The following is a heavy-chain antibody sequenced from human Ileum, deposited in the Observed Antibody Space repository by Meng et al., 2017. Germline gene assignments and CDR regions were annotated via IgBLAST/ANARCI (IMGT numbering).Heavy chain of an antibody. D-gene: IGHD2-15*01. CDR3: ARDRPRYCSGGSCYGYYYYGMDV. CDR2: IYYSGST. CDR1: GGSISSSSYY. V-gene: IGHV4-39*07. Sequence: SETLSLTCTVSGGSISSSSYYWGWIRQPPGKGLEWIVSIYYSGSTYYNPSLKSRVTISVDTSKNQFSLKLSSVTAADTAVYYCARDRPRYCSGGSCYGYYYYGMDVWGQGTTVTVSS. J-gene: IGHJ6*02.